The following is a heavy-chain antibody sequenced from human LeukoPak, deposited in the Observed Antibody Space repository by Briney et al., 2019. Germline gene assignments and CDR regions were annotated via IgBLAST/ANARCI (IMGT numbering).Heavy chain of an antibody. CDR3: ARERIMITFGGVIVAEPSLDY. Sequence: SETLSLTXTVSGGSISSYYWSWIRQPAGKGLEWIGRIYTSGSTNYNPSLKSRVTMSVDTSKNQFSLKLSSVTAADTAVYYCARERIMITFGGVIVAEPSLDYWGQGTLVTVSS. J-gene: IGHJ4*02. D-gene: IGHD3-16*02. V-gene: IGHV4-4*07. CDR2: IYTSGST. CDR1: GGSISSYY.